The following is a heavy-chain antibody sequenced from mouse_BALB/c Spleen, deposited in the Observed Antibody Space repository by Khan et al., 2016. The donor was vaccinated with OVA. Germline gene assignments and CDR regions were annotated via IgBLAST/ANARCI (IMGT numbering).Heavy chain of an antibody. CDR2: IYTYNGEP. J-gene: IGHJ4*01. CDR1: FYTFPNYG. D-gene: IGHD3-3*01. CDR3: ARGGRRSMDY. V-gene: IGHV9-3-1*01. Sequence: QIQLVPSGPALPPPFSPVKISLKASFYTFPNYGINWVKQAPGKGLKWMGWIYTYNGEPTYADDLKGRFAFSLETSASTAYLQINNLKNEDTATYFCARGGRRSMDYWGQGTSVTVSS.